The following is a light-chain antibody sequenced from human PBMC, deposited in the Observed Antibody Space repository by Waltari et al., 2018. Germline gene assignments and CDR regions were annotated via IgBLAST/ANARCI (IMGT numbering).Light chain of an antibody. CDR3: CSYAGSSAPRV. CDR1: RSDVGSYNL. J-gene: IGLJ3*02. CDR2: EGS. V-gene: IGLV2-23*01. Sequence: QSALTQPASVSGSPGQSITISCTGSRSDVGSYNLFSWYQQHPGKAPKLMIYEGSKRPSGVSNRFSGSKSDNTASLTISGLQAEDEAHYYCCSYAGSSAPRVFGGGTKLTVL.